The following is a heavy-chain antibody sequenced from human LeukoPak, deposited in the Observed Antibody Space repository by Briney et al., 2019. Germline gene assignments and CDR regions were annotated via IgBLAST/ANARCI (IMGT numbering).Heavy chain of an antibody. CDR2: FDPEDGET. CDR1: GYTLTELS. V-gene: IGHV1-24*01. Sequence: GASVKVSCKVSGYTLTELSMHWVRQAPGKGLEWMGGFDPEDGETIYAQKFQGGVTMTEDTSTDTAYMELSSLRSEDTAVCYCATESSSSWYREFDYWGQGTLVTVSS. CDR3: ATESSSSWYREFDY. D-gene: IGHD6-13*01. J-gene: IGHJ4*02.